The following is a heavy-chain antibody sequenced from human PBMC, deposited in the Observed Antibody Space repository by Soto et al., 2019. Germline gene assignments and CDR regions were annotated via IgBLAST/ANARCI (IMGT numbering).Heavy chain of an antibody. D-gene: IGHD2-15*01. CDR3: ARATRVYCSGGSCELFDY. CDR1: GFTFSSYW. CDR2: INSDGSST. J-gene: IGHJ4*02. Sequence: GGSLKLSCAASGFTFSSYWVHWVRQAPGKGLVWVSRINSDGSSTSYADSVKGRFTISRDNAKNTLYLQMNSLRAEDTAVYYCARATRVYCSGGSCELFDYWGQGTLVTVSS. V-gene: IGHV3-74*01.